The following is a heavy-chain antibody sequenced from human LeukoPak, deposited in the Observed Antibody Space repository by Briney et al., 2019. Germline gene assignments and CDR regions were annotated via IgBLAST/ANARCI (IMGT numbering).Heavy chain of an antibody. J-gene: IGHJ4*02. CDR2: MYYSGST. Sequence: PSETLSLTCTVSGGSISSSSYYWGWIRQPPGKGLECIGSMYYSGSTFYNPPLKSRVSISVDTPKNQFSLKLSSLTASDTAVYYCVRLNGGYYEAIFDYWSQGTLVTVSS. CDR3: VRLNGGYYEAIFDY. V-gene: IGHV4-39*01. D-gene: IGHD3-22*01. CDR1: GGSISSSSYY.